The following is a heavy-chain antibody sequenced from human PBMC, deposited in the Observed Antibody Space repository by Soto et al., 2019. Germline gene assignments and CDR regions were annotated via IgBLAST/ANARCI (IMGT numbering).Heavy chain of an antibody. J-gene: IGHJ6*02. Sequence: SVKVSCKASGYTFTSYGIIWVRQAPGQGREWMGWISAYNGNTNYAQKLQGRVTMTTDTSTSTAYMELRSLRSDDTAVYYCASVVRSTADVWGQGTMVTVSS. CDR2: ISAYNGNT. D-gene: IGHD2-15*01. CDR1: GYTFTSYG. V-gene: IGHV1-18*01. CDR3: ASVVRSTADV.